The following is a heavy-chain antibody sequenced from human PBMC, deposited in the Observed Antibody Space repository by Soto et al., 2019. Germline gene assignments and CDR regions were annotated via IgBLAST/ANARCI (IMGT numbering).Heavy chain of an antibody. CDR1: GFSFSAFG. J-gene: IGHJ4*02. D-gene: IGHD2-8*01. CDR2: ISNDGSHA. CDR3: TSVMDF. V-gene: IGHV3-30*04. Sequence: QVQMVESGGGVVQPGRSLRLSCAASGFSFSAFGMQWVRQAPGGGLEAVAFISNDGSHASYADSVRGQFTISRDNSKNTLSLQMNSLTADDTAVYYCTSVMDFWGQETLVTVSS.